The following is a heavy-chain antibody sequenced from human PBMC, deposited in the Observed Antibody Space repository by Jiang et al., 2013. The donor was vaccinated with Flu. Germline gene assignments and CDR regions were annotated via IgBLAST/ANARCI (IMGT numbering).Heavy chain of an antibody. CDR1: GGTFSSYA. Sequence: GAEVKKPGSSVKVSCKASGGTFSSYAISWVRQAPGQGLEWMGRIIPILGIANYAQKFQGRVTITADKSTSTAYMELSSLRSEDTAVYYCAGYYGGNSYYYYGMDVWGQGTTVTVSS. D-gene: IGHD4-23*01. J-gene: IGHJ6*02. V-gene: IGHV1-69*04. CDR2: IIPILGIA. CDR3: AGYYGGNSYYYYGMDV.